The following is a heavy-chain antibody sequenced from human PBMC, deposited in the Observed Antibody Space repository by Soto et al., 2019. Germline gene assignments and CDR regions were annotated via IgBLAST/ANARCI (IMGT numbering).Heavy chain of an antibody. CDR1: GYNFDNYG. D-gene: IGHD1-1*01. CDR3: ARDRLERTLNLDKTLDY. Sequence: ASVKVSCKASGYNFDNYGVNWLRQAPGQGLEWMGWISADNGNTNYAQKFQGRVTMTTDTSTSTAYMELRSLRSDDTAVYYCARDRLERTLNLDKTLDYWGQGTLVTVSS. CDR2: ISADNGNT. V-gene: IGHV1-18*01. J-gene: IGHJ4*02.